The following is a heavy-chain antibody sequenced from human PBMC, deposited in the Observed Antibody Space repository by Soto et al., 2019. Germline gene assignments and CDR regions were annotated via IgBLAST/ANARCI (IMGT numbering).Heavy chain of an antibody. CDR3: AIGGYRYGPPAFDY. CDR2: IYSGGST. CDR1: GFTVSSNY. Sequence: EVQLVESGGGLIQPGGSLRLSCAASGFTVSSNYMSWVRQAPGKGLEWVSVIYSGGSTYYADSVKGRFTISRDNSKNTLYLQMNSLRAEDTAVYYCAIGGYRYGPPAFDYWGQGTLVTVSS. D-gene: IGHD5-18*01. V-gene: IGHV3-53*01. J-gene: IGHJ4*02.